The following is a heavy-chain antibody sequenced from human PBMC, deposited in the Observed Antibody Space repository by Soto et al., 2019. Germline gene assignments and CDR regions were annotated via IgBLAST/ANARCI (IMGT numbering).Heavy chain of an antibody. CDR3: GSRRYSSWARHYYDGMDV. CDR2: IIPIFGTA. CDR1: GGTFSSYA. J-gene: IGHJ6*02. Sequence: QVQLVQSGAEVKKPGSSVKVSCKASGGTFSSYAISWVRQAPGQGLEWMGGIIPIFGTANYAQKFQGRVTMTADXXTXNXXMEPSSLRSADTAVYYCGSRRYSSWARHYYDGMDVWGQGTTVTVSS. V-gene: IGHV1-69*12. D-gene: IGHD6-6*01.